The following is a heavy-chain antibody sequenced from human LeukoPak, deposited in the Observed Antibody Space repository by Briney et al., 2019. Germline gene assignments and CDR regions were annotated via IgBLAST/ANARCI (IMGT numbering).Heavy chain of an antibody. V-gene: IGHV3-73*01. Sequence: TGGSLRLSCAASGFTFSASDVHWVRQASGKGLEWVGRVQTKANSYATAYAASLKGRSTISRDDSANTAYLQMNSLRTEDTALYYCTTYRSGHYWGQGTLVTVSS. CDR2: VQTKANSYAT. CDR1: GFTFSASD. J-gene: IGHJ4*02. D-gene: IGHD6-19*01. CDR3: TTYRSGHY.